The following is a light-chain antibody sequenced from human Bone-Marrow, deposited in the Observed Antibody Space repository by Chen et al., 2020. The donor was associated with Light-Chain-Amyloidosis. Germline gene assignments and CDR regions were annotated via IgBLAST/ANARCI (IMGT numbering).Light chain of an antibody. CDR3: QQYFSLPIT. CDR1: QSVYDSDNRNY. V-gene: IGKV4-1*01. Sequence: DIVMTQSPVSLAVSLGERATINYKSSQSVYDSDNRNYLAWYQQKPGQPLKVLFYWASTRESGVPDRFSCSGSGTDFTLTISSLQAEDVAVYYCQQYFSLPITFGQGTRLEIK. J-gene: IGKJ5*01. CDR2: WAS.